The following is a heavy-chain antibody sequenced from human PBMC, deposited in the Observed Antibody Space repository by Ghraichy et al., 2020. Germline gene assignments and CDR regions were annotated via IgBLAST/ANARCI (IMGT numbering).Heavy chain of an antibody. J-gene: IGHJ2*01. CDR2: INHSGST. CDR1: GGSFSGYY. V-gene: IGHV4-34*01. D-gene: IGHD6-19*01. CDR3: ARVKQWLVWGAYWYFDL. Sequence: SQTLSLTCAVYGGSFSGYYWSWIRQPPGKGLEWIGEINHSGSTNYNPSLKSRVTISVDTSKNQFSLKLSSVTAADTAVYYCARVKQWLVWGAYWYFDLWGRGTLVTVSS.